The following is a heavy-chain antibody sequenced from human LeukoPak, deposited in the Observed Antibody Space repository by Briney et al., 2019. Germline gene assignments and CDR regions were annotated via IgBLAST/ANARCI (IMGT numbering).Heavy chain of an antibody. CDR1: GGPISSSSYY. CDR3: ARGEGSYGYNWFDP. D-gene: IGHD1-26*01. Sequence: PSETLSLTCTVSGGPISSSSYYWGWIRQPPGKGLEWIGSIYYSGSTYYNPSLKSRVTISVDTSKNQFSLKLSSVTVADTAVYFCARGEGSYGYNWFDPWGQGTLVTVSS. CDR2: IYYSGST. J-gene: IGHJ5*02. V-gene: IGHV4-39*01.